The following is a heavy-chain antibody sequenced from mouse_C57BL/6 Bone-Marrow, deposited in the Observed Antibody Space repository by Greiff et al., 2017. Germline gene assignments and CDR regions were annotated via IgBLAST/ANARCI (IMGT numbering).Heavy chain of an antibody. J-gene: IGHJ4*01. Sequence: VQLQQSGAELARPGASVKLSCKASGYTFTSYGISWVKQRTGQGLEWIGEIYPRSGNTYYNEKFKGKATLTEDKSSSTAYMELRSLTSEESAVYFCARSRIITTVVASYDYAMDYWGQGTSVTVAT. CDR1: GYTFTSYG. V-gene: IGHV1-81*01. CDR2: IYPRSGNT. D-gene: IGHD1-1*01. CDR3: ARSRIITTVVASYDYAMDY.